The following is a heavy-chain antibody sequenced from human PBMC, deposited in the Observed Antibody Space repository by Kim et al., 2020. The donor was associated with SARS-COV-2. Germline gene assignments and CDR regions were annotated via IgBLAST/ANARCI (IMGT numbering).Heavy chain of an antibody. V-gene: IGHV3-72*01. J-gene: IGHJ4*01. D-gene: IGHD3-9*01. CDR1: GFTFSDHL. CDR2: IRSKGKGYDT. Sequence: GGSLRLSCTTSGFTFSDHLMDWVRQAPGKGLEWVGRIRSKGKGYDTEHAASVGGRFTISRDDSKRSLYLQMDSLRTEDTAVYYCVKGGPDWRYYFAHWG. CDR3: VKGGPDWRYYFAH.